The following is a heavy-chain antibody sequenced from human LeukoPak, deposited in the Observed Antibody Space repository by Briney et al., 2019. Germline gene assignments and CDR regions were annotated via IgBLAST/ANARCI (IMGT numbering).Heavy chain of an antibody. J-gene: IGHJ5*01. CDR2: LSPEGSDK. V-gene: IGHV3-7*01. CDR3: ARDAYTSASDS. Sequence: GGSLRLSCAASGFSFRTYWMTWVRQAPGKGLEWVADLSPEGSDKFYVDSVKGRFTIFRDNAKSSVNLQMSSLRVEDTAVYYCARDAYTSASDSWGQGTLVSVSS. D-gene: IGHD3-16*01. CDR1: GFSFRTYW.